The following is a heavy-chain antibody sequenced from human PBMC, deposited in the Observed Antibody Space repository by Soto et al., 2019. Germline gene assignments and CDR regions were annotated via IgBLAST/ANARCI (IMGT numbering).Heavy chain of an antibody. CDR1: GYTLTSYG. Sequence: ASVKVSCKASGYTLTSYGISWVRQAPGQGLEWMGWISAYNGNTNYAQKLQGRVTMTTDTSTSTAYMELRSLRSDDTAVYYCASSGYSSSWYYFDYWGQGTLVTVSS. CDR2: ISAYNGNT. V-gene: IGHV1-18*01. CDR3: ASSGYSSSWYYFDY. J-gene: IGHJ4*02. D-gene: IGHD6-13*01.